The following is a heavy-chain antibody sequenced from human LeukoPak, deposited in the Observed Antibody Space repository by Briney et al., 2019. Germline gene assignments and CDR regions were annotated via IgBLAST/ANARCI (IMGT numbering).Heavy chain of an antibody. J-gene: IGHJ4*02. CDR2: IYHSGST. Sequence: SETLSLTCTVSGYSISSGYYWGWIRQPPGKGLEWIGSIYHSGSTYYNPSLKSRVTISVDTSKNQFSLKLSSVTAADTAVYYCAKISSGYEKYFDYWGQGTLVTVSS. D-gene: IGHD3-22*01. V-gene: IGHV4-38-2*02. CDR3: AKISSGYEKYFDY. CDR1: GYSISSGYY.